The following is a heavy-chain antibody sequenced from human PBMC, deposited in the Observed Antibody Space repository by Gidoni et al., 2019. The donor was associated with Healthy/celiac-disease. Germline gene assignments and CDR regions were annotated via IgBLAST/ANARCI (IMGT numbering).Heavy chain of an antibody. J-gene: IGHJ3*02. D-gene: IGHD3-22*01. Sequence: QVQLVQSGAEVKKPGSSVKVSCKASGGTFSSYAISWVRQAPGQGLEWMGRIIPILGIANYAQKFQGRVTITADKSTSTAYMELSSLRSEDTAVYYCARDSYYYDSSGYILPYHDAFDIWGQGTMVTVSS. CDR2: IIPILGIA. CDR1: GGTFSSYA. V-gene: IGHV1-69*09. CDR3: ARDSYYYDSSGYILPYHDAFDI.